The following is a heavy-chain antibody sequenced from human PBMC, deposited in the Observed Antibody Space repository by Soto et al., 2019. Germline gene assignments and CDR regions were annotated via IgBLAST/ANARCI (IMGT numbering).Heavy chain of an antibody. J-gene: IGHJ4*02. CDR3: ARSGSGSGWL. D-gene: IGHD6-19*01. CDR1: GGSVSSGHFY. V-gene: IGHV4-61*01. CDR2: IYYSGST. Sequence: QVQLQESGPGLVKPSETLSLICTVSGGSVSSGHFYWSWIRQPPGKGLEWIGYIYYSGSTKYNPSLRSRVTILVDTSKNQFSLKLTSVTAADTAVYYCARSGSGSGWLGGQGTLVTVSS.